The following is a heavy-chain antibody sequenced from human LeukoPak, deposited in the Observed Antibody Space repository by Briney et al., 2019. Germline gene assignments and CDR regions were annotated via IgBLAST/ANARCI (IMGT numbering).Heavy chain of an antibody. J-gene: IGHJ5*02. V-gene: IGHV3-23*01. CDR2: ISGSGGST. Sequence: GGSLRLSCAASGFTFSSYAMSWVRQAPGKGLEWVSAISGSGGSTYYADSVKGRFTISRDNSKNTLYLQMNSLRAEDTAVYYCAKVGCSGGSCYSRWFDPWGQGTLVTVSS. CDR3: AKVGCSGGSCYSRWFDP. D-gene: IGHD2-15*01. CDR1: GFTFSSYA.